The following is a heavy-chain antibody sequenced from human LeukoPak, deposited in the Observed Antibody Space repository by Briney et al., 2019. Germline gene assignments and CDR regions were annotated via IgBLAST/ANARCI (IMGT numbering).Heavy chain of an antibody. CDR1: GYSISSGYY. D-gene: IGHD4-23*01. CDR2: IYHSGST. CDR3: ARDRGNLDAFDI. V-gene: IGHV4-38-2*02. Sequence: LETLSLTRTVSGYSISSGYYWGWIRQPPGKGLEWIGSIYHSGSTYYNPSLKSRVTISVDTSKNQFSLKLSSVTAADTAVYYCARDRGNLDAFDIWGQGTMVTVSS. J-gene: IGHJ3*02.